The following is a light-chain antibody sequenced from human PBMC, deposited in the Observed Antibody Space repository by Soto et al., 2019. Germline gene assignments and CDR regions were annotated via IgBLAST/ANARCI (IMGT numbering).Light chain of an antibody. CDR1: QSVSSN. J-gene: IGKJ1*01. CDR3: KQYNNWLPET. V-gene: IGKV3-15*01. Sequence: EIVMTQSPATLSVSPGERATLSCRASQSVSSNLAWYQQKPGQAPRLLIYGASTRATSIPARFSGSGSGTEFTLTISSLQSEDFAVYYCKQYNNWLPETFGQGTKVEIK. CDR2: GAS.